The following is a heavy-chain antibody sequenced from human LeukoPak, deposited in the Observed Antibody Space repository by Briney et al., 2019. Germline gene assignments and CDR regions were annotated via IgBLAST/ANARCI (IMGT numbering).Heavy chain of an antibody. Sequence: ASVKVSCKASGYTFTGYYMHWVRQAPGQGLEWMGWINPNSGGTNYAQKFQGRVTMTRDTSISTAYMELSRLRSDDTAVYYCATTIIAAACFDYWGQGTLVTVSS. CDR1: GYTFTGYY. V-gene: IGHV1-2*02. D-gene: IGHD6-13*01. CDR3: ATTIIAAACFDY. CDR2: INPNSGGT. J-gene: IGHJ4*02.